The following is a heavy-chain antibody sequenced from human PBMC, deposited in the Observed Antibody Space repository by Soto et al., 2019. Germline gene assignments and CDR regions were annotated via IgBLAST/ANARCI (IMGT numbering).Heavy chain of an antibody. CDR3: GAQDYVAKGYHLET. J-gene: IGHJ5*02. CDR1: GCSISTRSSY. CDR2: IYYIGNT. D-gene: IGHD4-17*01. V-gene: IGHV4-39*02. Sequence: SETLSLTCTVSGCSISTRSSYWGWILHPPGKGLEWIGSIYYIGNTYYNPSLKSRVAISIDSSKTRFSLNLNPVTTADTAVYYCGAQDYVAKGYHLETWGQGTMVTVYS.